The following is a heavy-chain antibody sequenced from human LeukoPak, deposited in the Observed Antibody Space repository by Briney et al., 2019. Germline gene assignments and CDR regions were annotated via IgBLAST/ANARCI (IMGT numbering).Heavy chain of an antibody. J-gene: IGHJ1*01. CDR1: EGTFSSYA. Sequence: SVKVSCKGSEGTFSSYAISWVRQAPGQGLEWMGGSIPIFGTTRYAQKFQGRVTITADKSTSTAYMELSSLISEDTAVYYCARDVGGYGHYIGQHWGQGTLVTVSS. V-gene: IGHV1-69*06. D-gene: IGHD6-25*01. CDR2: SIPIFGTT. CDR3: ARDVGGYGHYIGQH.